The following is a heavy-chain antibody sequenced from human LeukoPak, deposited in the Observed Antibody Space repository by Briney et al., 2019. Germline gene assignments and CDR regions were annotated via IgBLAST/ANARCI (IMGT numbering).Heavy chain of an antibody. D-gene: IGHD3-22*01. J-gene: IGHJ4*02. CDR1: GYTFTSYY. CDR2: INPSGGST. CDR3: ARPDSSGYYFTPFDY. V-gene: IGHV1-46*01. Sequence: ASVKVSCKASGYTFTSYYMHWVRQAPGQGLEWMGIINPSGGSTSYAQKFQGRVTMTRDMSTSTVYMELSSLRSEDTAVYYCARPDSSGYYFTPFDYWGQGTLVTVSS.